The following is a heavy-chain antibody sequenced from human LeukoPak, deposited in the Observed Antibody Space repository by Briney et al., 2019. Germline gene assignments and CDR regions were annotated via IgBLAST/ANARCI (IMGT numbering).Heavy chain of an antibody. CDR1: GFTFSHYG. J-gene: IGHJ4*02. CDR3: AKDARRGFDFSNSLES. Sequence: GRSLRLSCATSGFTFSHYGMHWVRQAPGKGLKWVAVIWSDGTDKYYGDSVKGRFIISRDNSKNTVYLQMNSLRVEDTAVYYCAKDARRGFDFSNSLESWGQGTLVTVSS. V-gene: IGHV3-33*06. CDR2: IWSDGTDK. D-gene: IGHD4-11*01.